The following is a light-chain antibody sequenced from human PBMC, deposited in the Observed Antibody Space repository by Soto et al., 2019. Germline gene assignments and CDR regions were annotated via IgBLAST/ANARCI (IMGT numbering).Light chain of an antibody. CDR2: GDT. V-gene: IGLV1-40*01. J-gene: IGLJ3*02. CDR1: SSDIGAGSD. Sequence: QSVLTQPPSVCGAPGQRVTISCTGTSSDIGAGSDVHWYQQLPGAAPKLLIYGDTFRPSGVSDRFSGSKSGTSASLTITGLQPEDEAHYYCQSYDTSLSAHLVFGGGTKVTVL. CDR3: QSYDTSLSAHLV.